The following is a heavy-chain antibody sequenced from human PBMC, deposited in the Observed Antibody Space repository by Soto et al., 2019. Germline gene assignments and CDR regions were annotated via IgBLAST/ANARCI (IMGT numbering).Heavy chain of an antibody. CDR3: ARGPDYDFWSGYYTDYYYYYMDV. J-gene: IGHJ6*03. V-gene: IGHV4-59*08. CDR1: GGSISSYY. CDR2: IYYSGST. Sequence: ETLSLTCTVSGGSISSYYWSWIRQPPGKGLEWIGYIYYSGSTNYNPSLKSRVTISVDTSKNQFSLKLSSVTAADTAVYYCARGPDYDFWSGYYTDYYYYYMDVWGKGTTVTVSS. D-gene: IGHD3-3*01.